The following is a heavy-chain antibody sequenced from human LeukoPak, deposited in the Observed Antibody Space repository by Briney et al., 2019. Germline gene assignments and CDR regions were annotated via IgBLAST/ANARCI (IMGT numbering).Heavy chain of an antibody. CDR1: GGSMGTYY. CDR3: ARHGAVPEY. J-gene: IGHJ4*02. V-gene: IGHV4-59*08. CDR2: IYYRGST. Sequence: SETLSLTCSVSGGSMGTYYWTWVRQPPGKGLEWIGYIYYRGSTNYNPSLKSRVTISEDTAKNQFSLKLTSVTAADTAVYYCARHGAVPEYWGQGSLVIVSS. D-gene: IGHD3-10*02.